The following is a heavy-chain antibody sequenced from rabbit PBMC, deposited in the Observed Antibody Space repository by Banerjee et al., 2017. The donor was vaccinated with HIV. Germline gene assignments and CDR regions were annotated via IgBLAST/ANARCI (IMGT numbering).Heavy chain of an antibody. CDR2: IYGGSSGST. CDR1: GFSFSSSYW. Sequence: QEQLEESGGDLVKPEGSLTLTCTASGFSFSSSYWICWVRQAPGKGLEWIACIYGGSSGSTHYASWAKGRFTISKTSSTTVTLQMTSLTAADTATYFCARDNPYYTYGYPYAMDLWGPGTLV. V-gene: IGHV1S45*01. J-gene: IGHJ4*01. D-gene: IGHD6-1*01. CDR3: ARDNPYYTYGYPYAMDL.